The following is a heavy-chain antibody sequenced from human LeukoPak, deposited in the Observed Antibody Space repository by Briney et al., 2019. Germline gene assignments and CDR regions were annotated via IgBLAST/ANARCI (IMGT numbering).Heavy chain of an antibody. Sequence: PGGSLRLSCAASGFTFSNYGLSWVRQAPGKGLEWVAVISYDGSNKYYADSVKGRFTISRDNSKNTLYLQMNSLRAEDTAVYYCARDDGYGDYVTYDAFDIWGQGTMVTVSS. CDR3: ARDDGYGDYVTYDAFDI. V-gene: IGHV3-30*03. J-gene: IGHJ3*02. CDR2: ISYDGSNK. CDR1: GFTFSNYG. D-gene: IGHD4-17*01.